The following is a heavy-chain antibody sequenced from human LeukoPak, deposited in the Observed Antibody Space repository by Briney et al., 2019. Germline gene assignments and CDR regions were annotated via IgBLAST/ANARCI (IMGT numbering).Heavy chain of an antibody. V-gene: IGHV3-48*01. CDR1: GFTSTTFSTDS. CDR3: AADGVGVLPGDALDI. Sequence: GGSLRLSCAASGFTSTTFSTDSMNWVRQAPGKGLEWLSYISDTGDTSYYADSLQGRFTISRDDAKNSLYLHMSSLRADDTAIYYCAADGVGVLPGDALDIWGQGTKVTVSS. CDR2: ISDTGDTS. D-gene: IGHD1-26*01. J-gene: IGHJ3*02.